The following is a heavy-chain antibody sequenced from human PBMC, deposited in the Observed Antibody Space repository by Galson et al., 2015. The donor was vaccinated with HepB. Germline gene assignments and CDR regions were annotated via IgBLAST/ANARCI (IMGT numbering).Heavy chain of an antibody. V-gene: IGHV1-69*13. D-gene: IGHD2-2*01. CDR1: GGTFSSYA. Sequence: SVKVSCKASGGTFSSYAISWVRQAPGQGLEWMGGIIPIFGTANYAQKFQGRVTITADESTSTAYMELSSLRSEDTAVYYCARDGTSGRSVRFDPWGQGTLVTVSS. CDR2: IIPIFGTA. J-gene: IGHJ5*02. CDR3: ARDGTSGRSVRFDP.